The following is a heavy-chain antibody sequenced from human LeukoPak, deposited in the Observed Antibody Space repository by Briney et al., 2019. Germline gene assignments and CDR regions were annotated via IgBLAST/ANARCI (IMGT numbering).Heavy chain of an antibody. Sequence: SETLSLTCTVSGGSISSYYWSWIRQPPGKGLEWIGYIYYSGSTNYNPSLKSRVTISVDTSKNQFSLKLSSVTAADTAVYYCARERSYYDYVWGSYRPYYFDYWGQGTLVTVSS. CDR1: GGSISSYY. V-gene: IGHV4-59*01. D-gene: IGHD3-16*02. J-gene: IGHJ4*02. CDR3: ARERSYYDYVWGSYRPYYFDY. CDR2: IYYSGST.